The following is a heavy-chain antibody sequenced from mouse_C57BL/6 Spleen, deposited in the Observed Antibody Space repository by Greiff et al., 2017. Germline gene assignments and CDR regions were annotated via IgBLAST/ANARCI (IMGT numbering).Heavy chain of an antibody. CDR1: GYTFTSYW. V-gene: IGHV1-53*01. CDR3: ARRRGCSSGWYFDV. Sequence: QVQLQQPGTELVKPGASVTLSCKASGYTFTSYWMHWVKQRPGQGLEWIGNINPSNGGTTYTEKFKSKATMTVDKSSSTAYMQLSKLTCEDSAVYYIARRRGCSSGWYFDVWGTGTTVTVSS. J-gene: IGHJ1*03. D-gene: IGHD1-1*01. CDR2: INPSNGGT.